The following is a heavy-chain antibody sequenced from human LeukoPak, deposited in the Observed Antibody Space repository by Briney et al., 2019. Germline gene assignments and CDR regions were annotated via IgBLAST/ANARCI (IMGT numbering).Heavy chain of an antibody. CDR1: GGSISSYY. V-gene: IGHV4-4*09. CDR2: IYTSVSS. CDR3: ARRGSIAARSYYYYYMDV. Sequence: SETLSLTCTVSGGSISSYYWSWIRQPAGKGLEWIGDIYTSVSSNYNPSLKSRVTISLDTSKNQFSLKLSSVTAADTAVYYCARRGSIAARSYYYYYMDVWGKGTTVTVSS. D-gene: IGHD6-6*01. J-gene: IGHJ6*03.